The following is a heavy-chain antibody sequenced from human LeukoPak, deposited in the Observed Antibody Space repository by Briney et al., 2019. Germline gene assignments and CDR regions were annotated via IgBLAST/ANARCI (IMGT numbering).Heavy chain of an antibody. CDR3: ARLIAGEWFDP. Sequence: SETLSLTCTVSGGSISSYYWSWIRQPPGKGLEWIGYIYYSGSTNYNPSLKSRVTISVDTSKNQFSLKLSSVTAADTAVYYCARLIAGEWFDPWGQGTLVTVSS. D-gene: IGHD1-14*01. J-gene: IGHJ5*02. V-gene: IGHV4-59*08. CDR1: GGSISSYY. CDR2: IYYSGST.